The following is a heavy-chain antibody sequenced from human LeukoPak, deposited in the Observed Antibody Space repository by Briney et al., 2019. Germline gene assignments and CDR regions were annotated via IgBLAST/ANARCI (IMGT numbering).Heavy chain of an antibody. CDR3: ARLTWITDY. J-gene: IGHJ4*02. Sequence: SETLSLTCTVSGGSISSSSSFWGWIRQPPGKGLEWIGHIKNGRSPNYNPPLKSRVTISLDTSKNQFSLTVSSVTAADTAVYYCARLTWITDYWGQGTLVTVSS. CDR1: GGSISSSSSF. D-gene: IGHD5-12*01. CDR2: IKNGRSP. V-gene: IGHV4-39*01.